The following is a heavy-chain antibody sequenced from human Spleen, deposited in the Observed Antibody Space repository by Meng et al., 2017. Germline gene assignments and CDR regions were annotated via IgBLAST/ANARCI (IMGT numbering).Heavy chain of an antibody. CDR3: ARGPTTMAHDFDY. V-gene: IGHV4-34*01. CDR2: INHSGST. D-gene: IGHD4-11*01. Sequence: QVQLQQWGAGLFKPSDTLSLPCVVSGGSFSDYYWSWIRPPPGKGLECIGEINHSGSTNYNPSLESRATISVDTSQNNLSLKLSSVTAADSAVYYCARGPTTMAHDFDYWGQGTLVTVSS. CDR1: GGSFSDYY. J-gene: IGHJ4*02.